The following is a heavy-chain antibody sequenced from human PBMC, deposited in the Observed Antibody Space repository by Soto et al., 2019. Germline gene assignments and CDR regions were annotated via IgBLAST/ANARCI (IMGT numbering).Heavy chain of an antibody. CDR2: MSIGYEKT. CDR3: VRWAGYGDL. CDR1: GFTFTYYS. V-gene: IGHV3-23*01. J-gene: IGHJ4*02. D-gene: IGHD4-17*01. Sequence: EVQLLESGGGLVQPGGSLRLSCAASGFTFTYYSMAWVRQTPERGLEWISGMSIGYEKTFYADSVRGRFTVSRDSSRNTVELQMHSLRADDTAIYYCVRWAGYGDLWGQGTRVTVSS.